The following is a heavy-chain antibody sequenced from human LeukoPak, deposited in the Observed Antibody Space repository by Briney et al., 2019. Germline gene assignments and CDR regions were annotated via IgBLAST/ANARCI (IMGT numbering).Heavy chain of an antibody. CDR3: AKGMVREPRAFDI. V-gene: IGHV3-23*01. D-gene: IGHD3-10*01. Sequence: GGSLRLSCAASGFTFSSYAMCWVRQAPGKGLEWVSAISGSGGSTYYADSVKGRFTISRDNSKNTLYLQMNSLRAEDTAVYYCAKGMVREPRAFDIWGQGTMVTVSS. CDR2: ISGSGGST. J-gene: IGHJ3*02. CDR1: GFTFSSYA.